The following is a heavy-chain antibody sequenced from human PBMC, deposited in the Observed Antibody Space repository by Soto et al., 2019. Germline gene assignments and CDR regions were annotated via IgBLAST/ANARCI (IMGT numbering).Heavy chain of an antibody. CDR1: GGTFSSYA. V-gene: IGHV1-69*13. CDR2: IIPIFGTA. D-gene: IGHD2-21*02. Sequence: ASVKVSCKASGGTFSSYAISWVRQAPGQGLEWMGGIIPIFGTANYAQKFQGRVTITADESTSTAYMELSSLRSEDTAVYYCARDRAYCGGDCYWWFDPWGQGTLVTV. J-gene: IGHJ5*02. CDR3: ARDRAYCGGDCYWWFDP.